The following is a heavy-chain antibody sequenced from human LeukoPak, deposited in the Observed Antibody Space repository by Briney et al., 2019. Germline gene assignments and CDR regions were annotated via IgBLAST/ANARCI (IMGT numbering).Heavy chain of an antibody. D-gene: IGHD6-19*01. CDR3: AGERGEEYSSGWYKTNYFYN. Sequence: SETLSLTCTVSGDSFTSVTGYWAWIRQPPGQGLVWIASGGYSGGTYYNPSLESRVAISADMSKNQISLKLTSVTGADTAVYYCAGERGEEYSSGWYKTNYFYNWGQGIRVTVSS. J-gene: IGHJ4*02. V-gene: IGHV4-39*07. CDR1: GDSFTSVTGY. CDR2: GGYSGGT.